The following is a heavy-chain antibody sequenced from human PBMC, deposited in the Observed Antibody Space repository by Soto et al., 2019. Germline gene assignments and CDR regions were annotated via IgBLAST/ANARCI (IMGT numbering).Heavy chain of an antibody. D-gene: IGHD1-7*01. J-gene: IGHJ2*01. CDR2: IYYSGST. CDR1: GGSISSYY. V-gene: IGHV4-59*08. Sequence: QVQLQESGPGLVKPSETLSLTCTVSGGSISSYYWSWIRQPPGKGLEWIGYIYYSGSTNYNPSLKRRVTISVDTSKNQFSLKLSSVTAADTAVYYCARPITGTTGGWYFDLWGRGTLVTVSS. CDR3: ARPITGTTGGWYFDL.